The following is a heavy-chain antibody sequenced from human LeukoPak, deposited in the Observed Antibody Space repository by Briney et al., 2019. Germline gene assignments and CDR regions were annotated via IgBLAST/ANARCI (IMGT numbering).Heavy chain of an antibody. CDR2: ISSSSSYT. V-gene: IGHV3-11*05. D-gene: IGHD3-10*01. CDR3: ARDLYGSGSYSWFDP. J-gene: IGHJ5*02. CDR1: GFTFSDYY. Sequence: GGSLRLSCAASGFTFSDYYMSWIRQAPGKGVEWVSYISSSSSYTNYADSVKGRFTISRDNAKNSLYLQMNSLRAEDTAVYYCARDLYGSGSYSWFDPWGQGTLVTVSS.